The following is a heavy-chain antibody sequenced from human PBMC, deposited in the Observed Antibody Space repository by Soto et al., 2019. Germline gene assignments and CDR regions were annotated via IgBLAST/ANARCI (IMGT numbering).Heavy chain of an antibody. V-gene: IGHV3-23*01. J-gene: IGHJ4*02. CDR3: ARGSSGYISSWYYFDY. CDR1: GFTFTDYA. D-gene: IGHD6-13*01. CDR2: ISGIGGST. Sequence: EVQLLESGGGLVQPGGSLRLSCAASGFTFTDYALSWVRQAPGKGLEWVATISGIGGSTYLADSVKGRLSISRVNSKNTVSLLMNILRAEDTAVYFCARGSSGYISSWYYFDYWGRGTLVTVSS.